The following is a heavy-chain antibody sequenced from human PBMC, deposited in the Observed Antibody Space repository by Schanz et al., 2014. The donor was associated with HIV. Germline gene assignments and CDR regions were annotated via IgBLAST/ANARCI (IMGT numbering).Heavy chain of an antibody. CDR2: IWYDGSNK. J-gene: IGHJ5*02. D-gene: IGHD3-3*01. V-gene: IGHV3-33*08. Sequence: QVQLVESGGGVVQPGRSLRLSCEASGFTFRSYAMHWVRQAPGKGLEWVAVIWYDGSNKYYADSVKGRFTVSRDNSKNTVYLQMNSLRVEDTAVYFCARDVINYDFWSGYYTWGQGTRVTVSS. CDR1: GFTFRSYA. CDR3: ARDVINYDFWSGYYT.